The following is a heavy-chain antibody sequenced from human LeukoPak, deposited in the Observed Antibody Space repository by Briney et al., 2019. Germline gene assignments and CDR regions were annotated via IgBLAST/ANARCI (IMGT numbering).Heavy chain of an antibody. Sequence: PGGSLRLSCAASGFTFSSYAMHWVRQAPGKGLEYVPAISSNGGSTYYANSVKGGFTISRDNSKNTLYLQMNSLRAEDTAVYYCAKGPPSPGSSWYKGALDFDYWGQGTLVTVSS. CDR3: AKGPPSPGSSWYKGALDFDY. V-gene: IGHV3-64*01. CDR2: ISSNGGST. D-gene: IGHD6-13*01. CDR1: GFTFSSYA. J-gene: IGHJ4*02.